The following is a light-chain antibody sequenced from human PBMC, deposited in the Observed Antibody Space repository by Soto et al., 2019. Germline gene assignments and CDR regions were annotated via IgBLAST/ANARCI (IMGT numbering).Light chain of an antibody. CDR1: QSLSDN. CDR3: QQYGNWPPWT. J-gene: IGKJ1*01. V-gene: IGKV3-15*01. CDR2: RAS. Sequence: IVMTQSPGILAVSPGETFTLSWRASQSLSDNLAWYQQKPGQAPRLLIFRASSRASGVPARFSGGGSGTEFTLTISTLQSEDFAVYYCQQYGNWPPWTFGPGTKVDI.